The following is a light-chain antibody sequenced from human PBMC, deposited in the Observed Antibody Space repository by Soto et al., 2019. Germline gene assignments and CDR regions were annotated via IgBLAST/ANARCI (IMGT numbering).Light chain of an antibody. J-gene: IGLJ1*01. CDR3: CSYAGSYKGYV. CDR2: DVS. CDR1: SSDVGGYHY. V-gene: IGLV2-11*01. Sequence: QSVLTQPRSVSGSPGQSVTISCTGTSSDVGGYHYVSWYQQHPGKAPKLMIYDVSKRPSGVPDRFSGSKSGNTASLTISGLQAEDEADYYCCSYAGSYKGYVFGTGTTVTVL.